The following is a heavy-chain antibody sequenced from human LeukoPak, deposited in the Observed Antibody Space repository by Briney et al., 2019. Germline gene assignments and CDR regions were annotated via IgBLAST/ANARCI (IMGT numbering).Heavy chain of an antibody. CDR1: GGSISSSSYY. CDR2: IYYSGST. CDR3: ARDKQDLRYFDWFDP. J-gene: IGHJ5*02. V-gene: IGHV4-39*07. Sequence: SETLSLTCTVSGGSISSSSYYWGWIRQPPGKGLEWIGSIYYSGSTYYNPSLKSRVTISVDTSKNQFSLKLSSVTAADTAVYYCARDKQDLRYFDWFDPWGQGTLVTVSS. D-gene: IGHD3-9*01.